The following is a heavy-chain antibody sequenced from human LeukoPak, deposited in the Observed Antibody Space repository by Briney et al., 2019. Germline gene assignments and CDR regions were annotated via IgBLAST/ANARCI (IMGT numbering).Heavy chain of an antibody. V-gene: IGHV3-11*05. J-gene: IGHJ4*02. CDR3: ARDNSGRNYFEY. D-gene: IGHD6-19*01. CDR2: INIGSDYT. Sequence: GGYLRLSCAASGFTFSDYYMSWVRQAPGKGLEWISYINIGSDYTNYADSVRGRFTISRDNAKNSLYLQMNSLRDEDTAVYYCARDNSGRNYFEYWGQGTLVTVSS. CDR1: GFTFSDYY.